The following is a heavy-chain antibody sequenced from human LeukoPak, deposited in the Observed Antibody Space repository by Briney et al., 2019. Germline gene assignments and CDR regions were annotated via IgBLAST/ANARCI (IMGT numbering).Heavy chain of an antibody. D-gene: IGHD6-6*01. J-gene: IGHJ4*02. CDR2: INHSGST. V-gene: IGHV4-34*01. Sequence: SETLSLTCAVYGGSFSGYYWSWIRQPPGKGLEWIGEINHSGSTNYNPSLKSRVTISVDTSKNQFSLKLSSVTAADTAVYYCARNPGGYSSSSGGDYWGQGTLVTVSS. CDR3: ARNPGGYSSSSGGDY. CDR1: GGSFSGYY.